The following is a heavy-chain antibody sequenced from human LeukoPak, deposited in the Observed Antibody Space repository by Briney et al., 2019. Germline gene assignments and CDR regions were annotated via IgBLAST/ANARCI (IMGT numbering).Heavy chain of an antibody. V-gene: IGHV4-31*03. CDR3: ARIMVGASGQFDVFDI. CDR2: IYYSGST. Sequence: PSQTLSLTCTVSGGSISSGGYYWSWIRQHPGKGLEWIGYIYYSGSTNYNPSLKSRVTMSVDTSRNQFSLKVDSVTAADTAVYYCARIMVGASGQFDVFDIWGQGTMVAVSS. CDR1: GGSISSGGYY. J-gene: IGHJ3*02. D-gene: IGHD3-10*01.